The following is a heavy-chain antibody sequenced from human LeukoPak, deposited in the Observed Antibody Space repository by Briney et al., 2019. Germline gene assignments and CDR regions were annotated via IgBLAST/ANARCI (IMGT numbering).Heavy chain of an antibody. Sequence: SENLSLTCTVSGGSISSFYWSWIRQPPGKGLEWIGYIYYSGSTNYNPSLKSRVTISVDTSKNQFSLKLSSVTAADTAVYYCAREEGIAAAGALEYWGQGILVTVSS. V-gene: IGHV4-59*01. J-gene: IGHJ4*02. CDR1: GGSISSFY. CDR2: IYYSGST. D-gene: IGHD6-13*01. CDR3: AREEGIAAAGALEY.